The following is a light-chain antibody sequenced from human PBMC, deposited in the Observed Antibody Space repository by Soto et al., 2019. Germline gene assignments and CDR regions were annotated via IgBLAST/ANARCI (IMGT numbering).Light chain of an antibody. CDR2: DVT. J-gene: IGLJ1*01. V-gene: IGLV2-23*02. Sequence: QPVLTQPASVSGSPGQSITISCNGTTSDVGNYKLVSWFQQLPGKAPQLIIFDVTNRPAGISIRFSGSKSGNTASLTISGLLAEDEADYYCSSSAGSSSYVFGTGTKLTVL. CDR3: SSSAGSSSYV. CDR1: TSDVGNYKL.